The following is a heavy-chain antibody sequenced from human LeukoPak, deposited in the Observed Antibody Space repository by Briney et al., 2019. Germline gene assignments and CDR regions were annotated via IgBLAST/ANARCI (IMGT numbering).Heavy chain of an antibody. CDR2: INHSGST. CDR3: ARGKQYYDFWSGYLYYFDY. J-gene: IGHJ4*02. Sequence: GSLRLSCVASGFSFSDSVIHWVRQPPGKGLEWIGEINHSGSTNYNPSLKSRVTISVDTSKNQFSLKLSSVTAADTAVYYCARGKQYYDFWSGYLYYFDYWGQGTLVTVSS. D-gene: IGHD3-3*01. CDR1: GFSFSDSV. V-gene: IGHV4-34*01.